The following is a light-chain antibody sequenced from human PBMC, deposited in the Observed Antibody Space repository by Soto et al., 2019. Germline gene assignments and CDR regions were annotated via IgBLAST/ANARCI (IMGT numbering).Light chain of an antibody. J-gene: IGKJ4*01. V-gene: IGKV3-11*01. CDR3: QQRTNWLLT. CDR1: QSVSSN. Sequence: EIVLTQSPATLSLSPGERATLSCRASQSVSSNLAWYQQKPGQTPRILIFDASHRATGIPARFSGSGSGTDFTLTISSLEPEDFAVYYCQQRTNWLLTFGGGTKVEIK. CDR2: DAS.